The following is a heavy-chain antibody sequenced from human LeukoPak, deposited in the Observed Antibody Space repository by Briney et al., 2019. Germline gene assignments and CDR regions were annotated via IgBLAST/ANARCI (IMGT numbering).Heavy chain of an antibody. CDR3: ARHLENSDYGGNEVDY. J-gene: IGHJ4*02. Sequence: GESLRISCKGSGYSFTSYWISWVRQMPGKGLEWMGRIDPSDSYTNYSPSFQGHVTISADKSISTAYLQWSSLKASDTAMYYCARHLENSDYGGNEVDYWGQGTLVTVSS. V-gene: IGHV5-10-1*01. D-gene: IGHD4-23*01. CDR2: IDPSDSYT. CDR1: GYSFTSYW.